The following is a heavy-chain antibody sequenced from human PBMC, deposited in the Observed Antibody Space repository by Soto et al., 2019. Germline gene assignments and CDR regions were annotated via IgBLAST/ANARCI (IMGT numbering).Heavy chain of an antibody. CDR3: SRSKDVYFDY. J-gene: IGHJ4*02. CDR1: GFTFSSYG. V-gene: IGHV3-33*01. Sequence: QVQLVESGGGVVQPGRSLRLSCAASGFTFSSYGMHWVRQAPGKGLEWVAVIWYDGSNKYYADSVKGRFTISRDNSKNTLYLQMNSLRAEDTAVYYCSRSKDVYFDYWGQGTLVTVSS. CDR2: IWYDGSNK.